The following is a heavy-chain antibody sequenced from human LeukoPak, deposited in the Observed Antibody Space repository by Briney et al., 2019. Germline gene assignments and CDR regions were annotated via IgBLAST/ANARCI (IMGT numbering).Heavy chain of an antibody. V-gene: IGHV4-39*01. D-gene: IGHD3-22*01. Sequence: SETLSLTCTVSGGSISSSSYYWGWIRQPPGKGLEWIGSIYYSGSTYYNPSLKSRVTISVDTSKNQFSLKLSSVTAADTAVYYCARLSMIAPVTGIDAFDIWGQGTMVTVSS. J-gene: IGHJ3*02. CDR3: ARLSMIAPVTGIDAFDI. CDR2: IYYSGST. CDR1: GGSISSSSYY.